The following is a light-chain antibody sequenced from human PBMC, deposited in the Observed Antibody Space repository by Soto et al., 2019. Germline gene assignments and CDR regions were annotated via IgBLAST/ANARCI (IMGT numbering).Light chain of an antibody. CDR2: GNS. J-gene: IGLJ2*01. CDR1: SSNIGAGFD. V-gene: IGLV1-40*01. Sequence: QSVLTQPPSVSGAPGQRVIISCTGSSSNIGAGFDVHWYQQLPGIAPKLLIHGNSNRPSGVPDRFSGSKSGTSASLAITGLQAEDEADYYCQSYDSSLSAVVFGGGTKLTVL. CDR3: QSYDSSLSAVV.